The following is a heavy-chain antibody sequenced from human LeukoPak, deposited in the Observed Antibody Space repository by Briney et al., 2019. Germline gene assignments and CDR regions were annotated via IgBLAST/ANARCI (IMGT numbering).Heavy chain of an antibody. CDR2: IYPGDSDT. CDR1: GYSFTSYW. Sequence: GESLKISCKGSGYSFTSYWIGWVRQMPGKGLEWMGIIYPGDSDTRYSPSFQGQVTISADKSISTAYLQWSSLKASDTAIYYCAKLGGRADAYSKKGFDYWGQGTLVTVSS. CDR3: AKLGGRADAYSKKGFDY. V-gene: IGHV5-51*01. D-gene: IGHD6-13*01. J-gene: IGHJ4*02.